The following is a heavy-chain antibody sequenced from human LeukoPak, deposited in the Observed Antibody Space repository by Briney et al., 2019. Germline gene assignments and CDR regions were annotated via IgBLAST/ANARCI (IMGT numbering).Heavy chain of an antibody. CDR3: ASTSSSWYGDAFDI. V-gene: IGHV4-59*01. J-gene: IGHJ3*02. CDR2: IYYSGST. D-gene: IGHD6-13*01. Sequence: SETLSLTCTVSGGSISSYYWSWIRQPPGKGLEWIGYIYYSGSTNYNPSLKSRVTISVDTSKNQFSLKLSSVTAADTAVYYCASTSSSWYGDAFDIWGQGTMVTVSS. CDR1: GGSISSYY.